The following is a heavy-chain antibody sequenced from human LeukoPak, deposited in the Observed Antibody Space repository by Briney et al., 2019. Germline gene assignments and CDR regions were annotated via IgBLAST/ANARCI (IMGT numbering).Heavy chain of an antibody. Sequence: SETLSLTCTVSGGSISSYYWSWIRQPAGKGLEWIGRIYTSGSTNYNPSLKSRVTMSVDTSKNQLSLKMSSVTAADTAVYYCARLSSSSWYRWFDPWGQGTLVTVSS. CDR3: ARLSSSSWYRWFDP. CDR2: IYTSGST. D-gene: IGHD6-13*01. CDR1: GGSISSYY. V-gene: IGHV4-4*07. J-gene: IGHJ5*02.